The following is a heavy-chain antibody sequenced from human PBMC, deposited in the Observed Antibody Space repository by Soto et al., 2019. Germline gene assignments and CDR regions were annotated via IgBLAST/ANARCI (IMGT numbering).Heavy chain of an antibody. CDR3: ARIVATIWEVDY. J-gene: IGHJ4*02. V-gene: IGHV4-39*01. CDR1: GGSLSSTSYY. CDR2: IHYSGST. Sequence: PSETLSLTCTVSGGSLSSTSYYRSWIRQPPGKGLEWIGSIHYSGSTYYKPSLKSRLTISVDTSKNQFSLKLSSVIAADTAVYYCARIVATIWEVDYWGQGILVTVSS. D-gene: IGHD5-12*01.